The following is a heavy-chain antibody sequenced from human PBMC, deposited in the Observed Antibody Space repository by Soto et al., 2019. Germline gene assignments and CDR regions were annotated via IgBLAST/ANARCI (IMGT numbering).Heavy chain of an antibody. CDR2: IKQDGSEK. CDR1: GFTFSSYW. V-gene: IGHV3-7*01. CDR3: ARGPMYYYGSGSYH. J-gene: IGHJ4*02. Sequence: PGGSLRLSCAASGFTFSSYWMSWVRQAPGKGLEWVANIKQDGSEKYYVDSVKGRFTISRDNAKNSLYLQMNSLRAEDTAVHYCARGPMYYYGSGSYHWGQGTLVTVSS. D-gene: IGHD3-10*01.